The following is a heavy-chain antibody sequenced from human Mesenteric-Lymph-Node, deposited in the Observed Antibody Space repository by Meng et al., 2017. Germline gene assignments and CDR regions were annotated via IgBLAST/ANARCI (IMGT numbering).Heavy chain of an antibody. D-gene: IGHD3-10*01. CDR3: ARENYYGSGRLGALDI. CDR1: GFTFSNNY. CDR2: IYSDRTT. V-gene: IGHV3-53*04. Sequence: GESLKISCAASGFTFSNNYMSWVRQAPGKGLEWVSVIYSDRTTYYADSVKGRFTISRHDSKNTLYLQMSSLRPEDSAVYYCARENYYGSGRLGALDIWGQGTMVTVSS. J-gene: IGHJ3*02.